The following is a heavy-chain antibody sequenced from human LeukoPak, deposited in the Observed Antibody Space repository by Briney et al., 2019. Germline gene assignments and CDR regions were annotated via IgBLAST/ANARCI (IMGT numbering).Heavy chain of an antibody. CDR3: ARAGTVGNHYFDP. CDR1: GYSISSGYY. J-gene: IGHJ5*02. D-gene: IGHD6-13*01. CDR2: IYHSGST. V-gene: IGHV4-38-2*02. Sequence: SETLSLTCTVSGYSISSGYYWGWIRQPPGKGLEWIGSIYHSGSTYYNPSLKSRVTISVDTSHNQFSLKLSSVTAADTAVYYCARAGTVGNHYFDPWGQGILGTVSS.